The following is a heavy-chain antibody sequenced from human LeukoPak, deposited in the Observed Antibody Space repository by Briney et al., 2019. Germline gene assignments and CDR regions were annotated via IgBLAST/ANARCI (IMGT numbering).Heavy chain of an antibody. D-gene: IGHD3-10*01. CDR3: ATDGRGQPYNWFDP. CDR2: FDPEDGET. CDR1: GYTLTELS. V-gene: IGHV1-24*01. Sequence: GASVKVSCKVSGYTLTELSMHWVRQAPGKGLEWMGGFDPEDGETIYAQKFQGRVTMTEDTSTDTAYMELSSLRSEDTAVYYCATDGRGQPYNWFDPWGQGTLVTVSS. J-gene: IGHJ5*02.